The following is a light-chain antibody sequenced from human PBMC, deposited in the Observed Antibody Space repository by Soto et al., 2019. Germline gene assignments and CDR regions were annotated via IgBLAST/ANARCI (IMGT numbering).Light chain of an antibody. V-gene: IGKV1-27*01. CDR1: QTISSW. Sequence: SPSLSNMFATINDTVTITYRASQTISSWLAWFQQKPGKVPKLLIYATSTLQSGVPSRFSGSGFGTEFTLTISSLQPEDFATYYCQKHNSSSRFFGPGTKVDIK. J-gene: IGKJ3*01. CDR2: ATS. CDR3: QKHNSSSRF.